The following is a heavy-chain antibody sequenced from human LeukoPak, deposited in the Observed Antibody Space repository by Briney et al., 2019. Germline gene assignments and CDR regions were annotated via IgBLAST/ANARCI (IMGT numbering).Heavy chain of an antibody. CDR2: ISSNGDST. D-gene: IGHD2-15*01. Sequence: GGSLRLSCSASGFTFTTYAMHRVRQAPGKGLECVSGISSNGDSTYYADSVKGRFTISRDHSKNTLYLQMSSLRAEDTAVYYCVKSYCSGGSCYSYFDYWGQGTLVTVSS. V-gene: IGHV3-64D*09. CDR3: VKSYCSGGSCYSYFDY. CDR1: GFTFTTYA. J-gene: IGHJ4*02.